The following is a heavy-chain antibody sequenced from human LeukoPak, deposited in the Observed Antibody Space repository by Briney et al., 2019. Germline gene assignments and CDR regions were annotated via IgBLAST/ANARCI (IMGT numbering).Heavy chain of an antibody. CDR2: ISSSGSYV. Sequence: GGSLRLSCAASGFTFSTYNMNWVRQAPGKGLEWVSSISSSGSYVRYADSVKGRFTISRDNAKNSLYLEMSSLRAEDTAVYYCVRDYFWGQCYFDYWGQGTLVTVSS. CDR1: GFTFSTYN. J-gene: IGHJ4*02. CDR3: VRDYFWGQCYFDY. V-gene: IGHV3-21*01. D-gene: IGHD3-16*01.